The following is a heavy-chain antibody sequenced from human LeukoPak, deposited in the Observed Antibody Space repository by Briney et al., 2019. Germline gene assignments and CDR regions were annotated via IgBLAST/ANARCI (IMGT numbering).Heavy chain of an antibody. CDR2: FDPEDGET. J-gene: IGHJ4*02. Sequence: ASVKVSCKVSGYTLTELSMHWVRQAPGKGLEWMGGFDPEDGETIYAQKFQGRVTMTEDTSTDTAYMELSSLRSEDTAVYYCATLLWFGESHLRPRTIPFDYWGQGTLVTVSS. CDR1: GYTLTELS. V-gene: IGHV1-24*01. CDR3: ATLLWFGESHLRPRTIPFDY. D-gene: IGHD3-10*01.